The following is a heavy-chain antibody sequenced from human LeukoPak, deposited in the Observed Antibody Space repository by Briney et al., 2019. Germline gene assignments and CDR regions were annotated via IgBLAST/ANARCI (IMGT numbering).Heavy chain of an antibody. V-gene: IGHV4-34*01. CDR2: INHSGST. Sequence: SETLSLTCAVYCGSFSGYYWRWIRQPPGKGLEWIGEINHSGSTNYNPSLQSRVTISVDTSKNQFSLKLSSVTAADTAVYYCARGYNGMGAVAGVFDYWGQGTLVTVSS. CDR3: ARGYNGMGAVAGVFDY. J-gene: IGHJ4*02. CDR1: CGSFSGYY. D-gene: IGHD6-19*01.